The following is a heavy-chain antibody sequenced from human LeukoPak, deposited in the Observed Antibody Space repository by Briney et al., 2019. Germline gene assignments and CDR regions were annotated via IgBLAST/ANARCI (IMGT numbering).Heavy chain of an antibody. CDR1: GYTFTSYG. J-gene: IGHJ6*02. V-gene: IGHV1-18*01. CDR2: ISAYNGNT. CDR3: ARASYSSSWEGWDYYYYGMDV. Sequence: ASVKFSCKASGYTFTSYGISWVRQAPGQGLEWMGLISAYNGNTGYAQKFQGRVTMTRNTSISTAYMELRSLRSDDTAVYYCARASYSSSWEGWDYYYYGMDVWGQGTTVTVSS. D-gene: IGHD6-13*01.